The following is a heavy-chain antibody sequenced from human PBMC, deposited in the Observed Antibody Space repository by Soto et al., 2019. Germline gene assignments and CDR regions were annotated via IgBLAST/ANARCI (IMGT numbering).Heavy chain of an antibody. CDR3: ARGGGIVLVPAAIGYGMDV. D-gene: IGHD2-2*01. CDR2: IIPIFGTA. V-gene: IGHV1-69*12. CDR1: GGTFSSYA. Sequence: QVQLVQSGAEVKKPGSSVKVSCKASGGTFSSYAISWVRQAPGQGLEWMGGIIPIFGTANYAQKFQGRVTITADESTSKAYIELSSLRSEDTAVYYCARGGGIVLVPAAIGYGMDVWGQGTTVTVSS. J-gene: IGHJ6*02.